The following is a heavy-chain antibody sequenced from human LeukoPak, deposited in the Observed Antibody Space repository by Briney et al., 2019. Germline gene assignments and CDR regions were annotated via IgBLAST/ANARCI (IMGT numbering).Heavy chain of an antibody. Sequence: SQTLSLTCTVSGGSISSGGYYWSWIRQHPGKGLEWIGYIYYSGSTYYNPSLKSRVNISVDTSKNQFSLKLSSVTAADTAVYYCARDSPPGSSSWYGLDYWGQGTLVTVSS. CDR2: IYYSGST. V-gene: IGHV4-31*03. CDR1: GGSISSGGYY. D-gene: IGHD6-13*01. CDR3: ARDSPPGSSSWYGLDY. J-gene: IGHJ4*02.